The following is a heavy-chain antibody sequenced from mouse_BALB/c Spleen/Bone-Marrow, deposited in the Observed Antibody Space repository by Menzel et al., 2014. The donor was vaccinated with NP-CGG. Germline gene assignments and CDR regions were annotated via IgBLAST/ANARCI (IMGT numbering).Heavy chain of an antibody. CDR1: GYSISSDYA. D-gene: IGHD6-5*01. CDR2: ISYSGST. V-gene: IGHV3-2*02. Sequence: EVKLMESGPGLVKPSQSLSLTCTVTGYSISSDYAWNWIRQFPGNKLEWMGYISYSGSTSYNPSLKSRISITRDTSKYQFFLQLNSVTTEDTATYYCARRLWDYWGQGTTLTVSS. J-gene: IGHJ2*01. CDR3: ARRLWDY.